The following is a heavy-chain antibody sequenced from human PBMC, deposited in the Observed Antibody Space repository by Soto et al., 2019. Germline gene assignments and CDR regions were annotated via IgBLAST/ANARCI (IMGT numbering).Heavy chain of an antibody. J-gene: IGHJ4*02. CDR2: IHGSAAGT. CDR3: AKDYYFDS. CDR1: GFSFSSYA. Sequence: EVQVLESGGGLVQPGGSLGLSCAASGFSFSSYAMSWVRQAPGKGLEWVSSIHGSAAGTYYADSVKGRFTISRDNSKNTLWLQMNSLRAEDTALYYCAKDYYFDSWGQGTLVTVSS. V-gene: IGHV3-23*01.